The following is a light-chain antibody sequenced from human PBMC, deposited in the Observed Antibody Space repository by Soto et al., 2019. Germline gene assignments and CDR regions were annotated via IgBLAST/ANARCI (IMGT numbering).Light chain of an antibody. Sequence: EIVMTQSPATLSVSPGERATLSCRASQSVSSKLAWYQQKPSQAPRVLIYGASTRATGIPARFSGSGSGTEFTLTISSPQSEDFAVYYCQHYNDWPPTWTIGQGTRVEIK. CDR2: GAS. CDR1: QSVSSK. J-gene: IGKJ1*01. CDR3: QHYNDWPPTWT. V-gene: IGKV3-15*01.